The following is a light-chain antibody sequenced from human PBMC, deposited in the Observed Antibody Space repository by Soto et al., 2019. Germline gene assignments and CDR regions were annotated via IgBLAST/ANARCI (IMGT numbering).Light chain of an antibody. J-gene: IGKJ1*01. CDR3: QQYCSSPWT. CDR2: WAS. CDR1: QSVLYSSTNKNS. V-gene: IGKV4-1*01. Sequence: DIVMTQSPDSLAVSLGERATINCKSSQSVLYSSTNKNSLAWYQQKPGQPPKLLIYWASTRESGVPDRFSGSGSGTDFTLTISSLQAGDVAVYFCQQYCSSPWTFGQGTKVEIK.